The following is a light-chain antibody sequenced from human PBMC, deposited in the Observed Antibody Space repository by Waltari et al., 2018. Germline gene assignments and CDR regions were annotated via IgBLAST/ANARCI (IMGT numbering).Light chain of an antibody. CDR2: YDD. Sequence: QSVLTQPPSVSEAPRQRVTISCSGSYSNIGTHGVNWYQLVPGKTPRLVIYYDDRGPSGVSERFSGSRSGTSASLAIRGLQPEDEAEYFCEAWDDSLDGWVFGGGTKLTVL. CDR3: EAWDDSLDGWV. V-gene: IGLV1-36*01. CDR1: YSNIGTHG. J-gene: IGLJ3*02.